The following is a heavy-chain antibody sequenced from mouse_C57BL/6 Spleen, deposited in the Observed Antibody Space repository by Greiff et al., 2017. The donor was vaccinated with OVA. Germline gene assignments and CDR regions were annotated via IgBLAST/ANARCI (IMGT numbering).Heavy chain of an antibody. J-gene: IGHJ4*01. CDR2: IEPNSGGT. CDR3: ARNGNPLYAMDY. D-gene: IGHD2-1*01. Sequence: VQLQQPGAELVKPGASVKLSCKASGYTFTSYWMHWVKQRPGRGLEWIGRIEPNSGGTKYNEKFKSKATLTVNKPSSTAYMQLSSLTSEDSAVYYCARNGNPLYAMDYWGQGTSVTVSS. V-gene: IGHV1-72*01. CDR1: GYTFTSYW.